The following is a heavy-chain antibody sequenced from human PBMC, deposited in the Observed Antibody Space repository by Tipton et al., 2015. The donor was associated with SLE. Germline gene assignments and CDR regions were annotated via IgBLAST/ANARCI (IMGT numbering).Heavy chain of an antibody. Sequence: TLSLTCTVSGGSISNYYWSWIRQPPGKGLEWVGYIYYSGSTNYNPSLKSRVTISVDTSKTQFSLNLSSVTAADTAVYYCARSPVRVAATLSFDVWGPGTKVTVSS. CDR3: ARSPVRVAATLSFDV. J-gene: IGHJ3*01. CDR1: GGSISNYY. V-gene: IGHV4-59*01. D-gene: IGHD2-15*01. CDR2: IYYSGST.